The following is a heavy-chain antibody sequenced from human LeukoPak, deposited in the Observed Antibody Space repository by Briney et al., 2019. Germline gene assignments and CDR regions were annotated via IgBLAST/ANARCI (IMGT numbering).Heavy chain of an antibody. CDR2: INVNSGGT. D-gene: IGHD2-2*02. CDR3: VRGTGYCSSTSCYNSGEYFQR. Sequence: ASVKVSCKASGYTFTGYYIHWVRQAPGQGPEWMAWINVNSGGTNSAQNFQGRVTMTRDTSISTAYMEVSRLRSDDTAVYYCVRGTGYCSSTSCYNSGEYFQRWGQGTLVTVSS. V-gene: IGHV1-2*02. CDR1: GYTFTGYY. J-gene: IGHJ1*01.